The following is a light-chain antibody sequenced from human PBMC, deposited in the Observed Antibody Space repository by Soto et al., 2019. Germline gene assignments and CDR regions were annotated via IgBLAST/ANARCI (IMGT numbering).Light chain of an antibody. Sequence: IVLTQSPASLSLSPGERATLSCGASHTIASVYLAWYQHKPGLAHRLLIYDTSIKATGIPDRCTGSGSATDFTLTNGGLEPEDFAVYYCQQYDTSLTFGGGTKVEIK. V-gene: IGKV3D-20*01. CDR2: DTS. J-gene: IGKJ4*01. CDR3: QQYDTSLT. CDR1: HTIASVY.